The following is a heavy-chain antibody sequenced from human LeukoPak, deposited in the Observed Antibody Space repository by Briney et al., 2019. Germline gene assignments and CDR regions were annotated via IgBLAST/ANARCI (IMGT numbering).Heavy chain of an antibody. CDR3: ARDRDTSMVKGY. CDR2: ISSDSRMI. CDR1: GFTFSSFS. J-gene: IGHJ4*02. Sequence: GGSLRLSCAVSGFTFSSFSMTWVRQAPGKGLEWVSYISSDSRMIYYADSVKGRFSISRDNAKNTLYLHMNSLRDEDRAVYYCARDRDTSMVKGYWGQGTLVTVSS. V-gene: IGHV3-48*02. D-gene: IGHD5-18*01.